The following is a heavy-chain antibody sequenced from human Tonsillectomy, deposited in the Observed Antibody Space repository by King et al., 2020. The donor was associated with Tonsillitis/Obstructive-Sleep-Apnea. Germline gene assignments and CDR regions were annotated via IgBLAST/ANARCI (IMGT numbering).Heavy chain of an antibody. D-gene: IGHD6-13*01. Sequence: VQLVESGGGVVQPGRSLRLSCAASGFTFSSYGMHWVRQAPGKGLEWVAVIWYDGSNKYYADSVKGRFTISRDNSKNTLYLQMNSLRAEDTAVYYCAREASGSSSWYPKYFQHWGQGTLVTVSS. CDR2: IWYDGSNK. CDR3: AREASGSSSWYPKYFQH. J-gene: IGHJ1*01. V-gene: IGHV3-33*01. CDR1: GFTFSSYG.